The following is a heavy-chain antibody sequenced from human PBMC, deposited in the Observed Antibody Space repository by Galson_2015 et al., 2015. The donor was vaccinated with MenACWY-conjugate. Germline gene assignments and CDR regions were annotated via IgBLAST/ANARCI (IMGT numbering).Heavy chain of an antibody. CDR3: ARDTRAVTAILGPDWFDP. V-gene: IGHV3-48*04. CDR2: ISSSSSTI. CDR1: GFTFSSYS. Sequence: SLRLSCAASGFTFSSYSMNWVRQAPGKGLEWVSYISSSSSTIYYADSVKGRFTISRGNAKNSLYLQMNSLRAEDTTVYYCARDTRAVTAILGPDWFDPWGQGTLVTVSS. J-gene: IGHJ5*02. D-gene: IGHD2-21*02.